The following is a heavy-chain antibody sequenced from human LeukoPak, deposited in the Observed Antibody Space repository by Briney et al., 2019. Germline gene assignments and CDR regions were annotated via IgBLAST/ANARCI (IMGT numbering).Heavy chain of an antibody. CDR1: GYTFTSYD. V-gene: IGHV1-18*01. J-gene: IGHJ5*02. Sequence: ASVKVSCKASGYTFTSYDINWVRQATGQGLEWMGWISAYNGNTNYAQKLQGRVTMSTDTSTSTAYMELRSLRSDDTAVYYCAREDRHMNWFDPWGQGTLVTVSS. CDR2: ISAYNGNT. CDR3: AREDRHMNWFDP.